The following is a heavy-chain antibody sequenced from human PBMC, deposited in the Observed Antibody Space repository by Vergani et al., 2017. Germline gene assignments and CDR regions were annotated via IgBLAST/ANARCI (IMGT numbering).Heavy chain of an antibody. V-gene: IGHV1-69*04. J-gene: IGHJ3*02. CDR3: ARGGYSSGWYDAFEI. CDR1: GGTFSSYA. CDR2: IIPILGIA. Sequence: QVQLVQSGAEVKKPGSSVQVSCKASGGTFSSYAISWVRQAPGQGLEWMGRIIPILGIANYAQKFQGRVTITADKSTSTAYLVLSSLRYEDTAVYYCARGGYSSGWYDAFEIWGQGTMVTVSS. D-gene: IGHD6-19*01.